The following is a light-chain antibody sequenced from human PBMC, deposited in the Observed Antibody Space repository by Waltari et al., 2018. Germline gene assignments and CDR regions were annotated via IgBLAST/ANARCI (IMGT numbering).Light chain of an antibody. CDR1: QSVGSY. CDR2: DAS. Sequence: EIVLTQSPATLSLSPGEGATLSCRASQSVGSYLAWYQQKPGQAPRLLLYDASNRATGIPVRFSGSGSGTDFTLTISSLEPEDFAVYYCQQRSNWPPFTFGPGTKVDMK. V-gene: IGKV3-11*01. J-gene: IGKJ3*01. CDR3: QQRSNWPPFT.